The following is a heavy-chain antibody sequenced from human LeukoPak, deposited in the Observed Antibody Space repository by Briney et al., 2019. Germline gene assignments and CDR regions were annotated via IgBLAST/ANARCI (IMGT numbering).Heavy chain of an antibody. CDR1: GFTLSSYW. CDR3: ARDAIHYGY. V-gene: IGHV3-7*01. Sequence: PGGSLRLSCAASGFTLSSYWISWVRQAPGKGLEWVANIKQDGSEKYYVDSVKGRFTISRDNAKNSLYMQMNSLRAEDTAVYYCARDAIHYGYWGQGTLVTVSS. J-gene: IGHJ4*02. CDR2: IKQDGSEK.